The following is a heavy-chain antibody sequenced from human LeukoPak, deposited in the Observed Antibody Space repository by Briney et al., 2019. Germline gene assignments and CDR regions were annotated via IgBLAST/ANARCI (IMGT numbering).Heavy chain of an antibody. CDR1: GYTFTSYY. V-gene: IGHV1-46*01. J-gene: IGHJ4*02. Sequence: ASVKVSCKASGYTFTSYYMHWLRQATGQGLEWMGIINPSGGSTSYAQKLQGRVTMTTDTSTSTAYMELRSLRSDDTAVYYCARARGSGWYGDFDYWGQGTLVTVSS. CDR3: ARARGSGWYGDFDY. D-gene: IGHD6-19*01. CDR2: INPSGGST.